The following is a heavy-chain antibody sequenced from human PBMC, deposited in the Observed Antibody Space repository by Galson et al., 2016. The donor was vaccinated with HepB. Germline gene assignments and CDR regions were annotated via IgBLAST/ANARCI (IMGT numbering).Heavy chain of an antibody. CDR2: IIPVFGTT. CDR3: STFYRGRLDF. V-gene: IGHV1-69*13. CDR1: GGTFSSYG. J-gene: IGHJ4*02. Sequence: SVKVSCKASGGTFSSYGISWVRQAPGQGLEWMGGIIPVFGTTNYAQKFQGRVTITADASTTTAYMDIRRLVFEDTALYYCSTFYRGRLDFWGQGTLVTVSS. D-gene: IGHD5-12*01.